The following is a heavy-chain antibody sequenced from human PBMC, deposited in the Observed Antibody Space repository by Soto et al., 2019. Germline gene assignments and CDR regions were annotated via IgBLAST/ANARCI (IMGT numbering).Heavy chain of an antibody. Sequence: QAQVVESGGGVVQPGKSLRLSCAASAFTLSKFVMHWVRQAPGRGLEWVAVTSNDGSNTFYADSVKGRFTISRDNSKNTVYLQMNSLRTEDTAVYYCARGNLDVWGQGTTVTVSS. CDR2: TSNDGSNT. J-gene: IGHJ6*02. V-gene: IGHV3-30-3*01. CDR1: AFTLSKFV. D-gene: IGHD1-7*01. CDR3: ARGNLDV.